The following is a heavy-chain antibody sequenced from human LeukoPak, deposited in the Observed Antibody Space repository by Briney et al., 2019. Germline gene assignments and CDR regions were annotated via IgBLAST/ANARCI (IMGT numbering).Heavy chain of an antibody. CDR3: ARHRGPGMVRGVIPYYYYGMDV. J-gene: IGHJ6*02. D-gene: IGHD3-10*01. CDR2: IYYSGST. CDR1: GGSISSYY. Sequence: SETLSLTCTVSGGSISSYYWSWIRQPPGKGLEWIGDIYYSGSTNYNPSLKSRVTISVDTSKNQFSLKLSSVTAADTAVYYCARHRGPGMVRGVIPYYYYGMDVWGQGTTVTVSS. V-gene: IGHV4-59*08.